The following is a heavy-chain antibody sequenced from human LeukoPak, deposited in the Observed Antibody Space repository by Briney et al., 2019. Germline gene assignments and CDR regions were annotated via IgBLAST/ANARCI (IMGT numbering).Heavy chain of an antibody. Sequence: GASVNVSCKASGYTFTSYDINWVRQATGQGLEWMGWMNPNSGNTGYAQKFQGRVTMTRNTSISTAYMELSSLRSEDTAVYYCARGHCYGSGAHDAFDIWGQGTMVTVSS. CDR3: ARGHCYGSGAHDAFDI. CDR2: MNPNSGNT. CDR1: GYTFTSYD. D-gene: IGHD3-10*01. V-gene: IGHV1-8*01. J-gene: IGHJ3*02.